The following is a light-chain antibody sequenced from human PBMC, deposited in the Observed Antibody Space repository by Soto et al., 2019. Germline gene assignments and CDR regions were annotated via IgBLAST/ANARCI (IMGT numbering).Light chain of an antibody. CDR3: QQYKSFWT. CDR2: DAS. V-gene: IGKV1-5*01. Sequence: DIQMTQSPSTLSASVGDRVTITCRASQSITNWLAWYQQKPGKAPRLLIYDASSLESWVPSRFSGSGSGTEFTLTISSLQSEDFATYYCQQYKSFWTFGQGTKGDIK. CDR1: QSITNW. J-gene: IGKJ1*01.